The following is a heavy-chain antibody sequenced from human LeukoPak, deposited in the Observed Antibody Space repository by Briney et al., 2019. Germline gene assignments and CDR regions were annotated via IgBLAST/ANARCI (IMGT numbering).Heavy chain of an antibody. J-gene: IGHJ4*02. Sequence: GGSLRPSCVASGFDSTIFAIHWVRQAPGKGLEWVAVISYDGKNEYYSDSVKGRFTISRDKAKSTVFLQMNSLRAEDTAVYYCARDGLEIIRFFDWLDYWGQGTLVTVSS. V-gene: IGHV3-30*04. CDR3: ARDGLEIIRFFDWLDY. CDR2: ISYDGKNE. CDR1: GFDSTIFA. D-gene: IGHD3-9*01.